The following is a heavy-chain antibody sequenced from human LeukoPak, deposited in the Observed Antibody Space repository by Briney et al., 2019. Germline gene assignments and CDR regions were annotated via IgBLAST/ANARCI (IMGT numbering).Heavy chain of an antibody. D-gene: IGHD3-22*01. Sequence: GGSLRLSCAASGFTFSSYSMNWVRQAPGKGLEWVSSISSSSSYIYYADSVKGRFTISRDNAKNSLYLQMNSLRAEDTAVYYCARGYYDSSGYYYWYYFDYWGQGTLVTVSS. CDR1: GFTFSSYS. V-gene: IGHV3-21*01. CDR3: ARGYYDSSGYYYWYYFDY. J-gene: IGHJ4*02. CDR2: ISSSSSYI.